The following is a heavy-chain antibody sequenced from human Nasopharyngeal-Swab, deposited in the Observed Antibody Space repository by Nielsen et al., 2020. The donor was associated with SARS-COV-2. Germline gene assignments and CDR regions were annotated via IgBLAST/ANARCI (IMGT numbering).Heavy chain of an antibody. CDR3: VKDLPGSYSFEI. Sequence: GESLKISCSASGFSLSSNAMHWVRQAPGKGLEYVSTINDYGNRINYADSVEGRFTISRDVPRNILYLQMSSLRTDDTAVYYCVKDLPGSYSFEIWGRGTMVTVSS. CDR2: INDYGNRI. J-gene: IGHJ3*02. V-gene: IGHV3-64D*08. D-gene: IGHD1-26*01. CDR1: GFSLSSNA.